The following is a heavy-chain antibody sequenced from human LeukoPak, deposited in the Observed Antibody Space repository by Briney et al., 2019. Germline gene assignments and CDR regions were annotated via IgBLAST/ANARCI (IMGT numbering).Heavy chain of an antibody. CDR3: ARAMVRDYYFDY. V-gene: IGHV4-34*01. CDR2: INHSGST. CDR1: GGSFSGYY. J-gene: IGHJ4*02. Sequence: SETLSLTCAVYGGSFSGYYWSWIRQPPGKGLEWIGEINHSGSTNYNPSLKSRVTISVDTSKNQFSLKLSSVTAADTAVYYCARAMVRDYYFDYWGQGTLVTVSS. D-gene: IGHD3-10*01.